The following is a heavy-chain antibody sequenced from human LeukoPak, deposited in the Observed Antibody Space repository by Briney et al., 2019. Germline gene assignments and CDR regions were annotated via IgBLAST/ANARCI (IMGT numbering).Heavy chain of an antibody. Sequence: ASVKVSCKASGYTFTGYYMHWVRQAPGQGLEWMGWINPNSGGTNYAQKFQGRVTMTRDTSISTAYMELSRLRSDDTAVYYCARVDSSEYGMDVWGQGTTVTVSS. CDR2: INPNSGGT. J-gene: IGHJ6*02. CDR1: GYTFTGYY. V-gene: IGHV1-2*02. CDR3: ARVDSSEYGMDV. D-gene: IGHD6-25*01.